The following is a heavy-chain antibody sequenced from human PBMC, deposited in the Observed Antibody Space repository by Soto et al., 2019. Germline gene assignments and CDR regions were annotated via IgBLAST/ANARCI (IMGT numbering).Heavy chain of an antibody. CDR2: INPNSGGT. D-gene: IGHD2-2*01. Sequence: ASVKVSCKASGYTFTGYYMHWVRQAPGQGLEWMGWINPNSGGTNYAQKFQGWVTMTRDTSISTAYMELSRLRSDDTAVYYCAKRLEISTSYLFDSWGHGTLVTVSS. V-gene: IGHV1-2*04. CDR3: AKRLEISTSYLFDS. CDR1: GYTFTGYY. J-gene: IGHJ4*01.